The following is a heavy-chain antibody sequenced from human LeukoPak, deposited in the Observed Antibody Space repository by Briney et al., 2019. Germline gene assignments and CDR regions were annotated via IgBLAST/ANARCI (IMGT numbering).Heavy chain of an antibody. Sequence: PGGSLRLSCAASGFTFSSYSMNWVRQAPGKGLEWVSYISSSSSTIYYADSVKGRFTISRDNSKNTLYLQMNSLRAEDTAVYYCARELPMVRGVIGYWGQGTLVTVSS. J-gene: IGHJ4*02. D-gene: IGHD3-10*01. V-gene: IGHV3-48*01. CDR2: ISSSSSTI. CDR3: ARELPMVRGVIGY. CDR1: GFTFSSYS.